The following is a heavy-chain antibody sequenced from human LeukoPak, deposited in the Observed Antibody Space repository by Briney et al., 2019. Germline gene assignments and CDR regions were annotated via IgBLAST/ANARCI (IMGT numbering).Heavy chain of an antibody. CDR2: IYYSGCT. J-gene: IGHJ1*01. CDR1: GGSISSYY. Sequence: SETLSLTCTVSGGSISSYYWSWIRQPPGKGLEWIGYIYYSGCTNYNPSLKSRVTISVDTSKNQFSLKLSSVTAADTAVYYCARTTVQCSSTSCYTEYFQHWGQGTLVTVSS. V-gene: IGHV4-59*01. CDR3: ARTTVQCSSTSCYTEYFQH. D-gene: IGHD2-2*02.